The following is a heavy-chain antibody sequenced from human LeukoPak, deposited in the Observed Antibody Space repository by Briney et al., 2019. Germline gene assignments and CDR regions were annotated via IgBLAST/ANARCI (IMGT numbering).Heavy chain of an antibody. J-gene: IGHJ4*02. Sequence: GGSLRLSCESSGYTFDHYAVHWVRQVPGKGLEWVSGISWNSGSIAYADSVKGRFTISRDNAKNSLYLQMNSLRADDTALYYCAKDIGPSVTSGFDYWGQGTLVTVSS. CDR1: GYTFDHYA. CDR3: AKDIGPSVTSGFDY. D-gene: IGHD4-17*01. V-gene: IGHV3-9*01. CDR2: ISWNSGSI.